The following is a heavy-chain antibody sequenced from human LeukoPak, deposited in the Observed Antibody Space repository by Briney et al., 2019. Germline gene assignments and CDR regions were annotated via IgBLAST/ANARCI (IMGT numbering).Heavy chain of an antibody. D-gene: IGHD3-22*01. Sequence: SVKVSCKASGGTFSSYAIRWVRQAPGHGREWMGGIIPIFGTANYAQKFQGRVTITTHEATSTAYMELSSLRSEVTAVYYCAREPSYYYDSSGFSGAFDIWGQGTMVTVSS. V-gene: IGHV1-69*05. CDR3: AREPSYYYDSSGFSGAFDI. CDR1: GGTFSSYA. CDR2: IIPIFGTA. J-gene: IGHJ3*02.